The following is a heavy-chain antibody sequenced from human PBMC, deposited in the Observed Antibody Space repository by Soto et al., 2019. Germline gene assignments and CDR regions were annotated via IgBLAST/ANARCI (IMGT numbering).Heavy chain of an antibody. Sequence: GECLKISCKGSGYSFTSDWIGWVRQMPGKGLEWMGIIYPGDSDTRYSPSFQGQVTISADKSISTAYLQWSSLKASDTAMYYCARLARTGNYYYYGMDVWGQGTTVTVSS. D-gene: IGHD6-19*01. CDR1: GYSFTSDW. V-gene: IGHV5-51*01. CDR3: ARLARTGNYYYYGMDV. CDR2: IYPGDSDT. J-gene: IGHJ6*02.